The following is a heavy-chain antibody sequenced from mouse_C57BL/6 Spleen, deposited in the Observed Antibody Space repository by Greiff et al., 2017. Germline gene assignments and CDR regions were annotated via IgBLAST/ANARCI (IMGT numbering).Heavy chain of an antibody. J-gene: IGHJ1*03. V-gene: IGHV1-52*01. CDR3: ARGAYGSSHWYFDV. Sequence: QVQLQQPGAELVRPGSSVKLSCKASGYTFTSYWMHWVKQRPIQGLEWIGNIDPSDSETHYNQKFKDKATLTVDKSSSTAYMQLSSLTSEDSAVYYCARGAYGSSHWYFDVCGTGTTVTVSS. CDR2: IDPSDSET. CDR1: GYTFTSYW. D-gene: IGHD1-1*01.